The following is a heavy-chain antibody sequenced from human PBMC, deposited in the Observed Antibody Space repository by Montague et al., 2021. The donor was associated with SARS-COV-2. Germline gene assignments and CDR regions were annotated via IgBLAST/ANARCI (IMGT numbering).Heavy chain of an antibody. V-gene: IGHV4-39*01. CDR3: VRVTHPRSAWPYYMDV. CDR1: GDSISSSSYY. D-gene: IGHD4-11*01. Sequence: SETLSLTCTVSGDSISSSSYYWGWIHQPPGKGLEWIGSTNNRGNTYNNPSLRSRVSISVDTSKNQFSLNVRSVTAADTGLFYCVRVTHPRSAWPYYMDVWGKGTTVTV. CDR2: TNNRGNT. J-gene: IGHJ6*03.